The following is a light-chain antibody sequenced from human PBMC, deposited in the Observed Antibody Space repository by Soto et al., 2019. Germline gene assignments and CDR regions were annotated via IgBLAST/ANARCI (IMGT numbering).Light chain of an antibody. CDR2: DAY. J-gene: IGKJ2*01. CDR3: QQYNSYPYT. Sequence: DIQMTQSPSTLSASVGDRVTITCRASQIISSWLAWYQQKPGKAPKLLIYDAYSLESGVPSRFSGSGSGTEFTLTISSLQPDDFATYYCQQYNSYPYTFGQGTKLEIK. V-gene: IGKV1-5*01. CDR1: QIISSW.